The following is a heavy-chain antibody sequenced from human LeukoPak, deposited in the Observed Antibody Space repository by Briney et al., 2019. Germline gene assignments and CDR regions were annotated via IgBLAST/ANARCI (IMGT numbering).Heavy chain of an antibody. CDR2: IYHSGST. D-gene: IGHD6-19*01. V-gene: IGHV4-4*02. CDR3: ARESSSSSGWSEDY. J-gene: IGHJ4*02. Sequence: SETLSLTCAVSGGSISSSNWWSWVRQPPGKGLEWIGEIYHSGSTNYNPSLKSRVTISVDKSKNQFSLKLSSVTAADTAVYYCARESSSSSGWSEDYWGQGTLATVSS. CDR1: GGSISSSNW.